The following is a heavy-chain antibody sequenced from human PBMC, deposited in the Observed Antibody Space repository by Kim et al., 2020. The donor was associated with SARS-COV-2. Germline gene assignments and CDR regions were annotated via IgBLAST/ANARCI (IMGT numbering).Heavy chain of an antibody. CDR2: GETT. J-gene: IGHJ4*02. V-gene: IGHV3-15*01. Sequence: GETTDYAAPVTGRFTISRDDSKNTVYLQMNSLKTEDTAVYYCTTVSTPDYWGQGTLVTVSS. CDR3: TTVSTPDY.